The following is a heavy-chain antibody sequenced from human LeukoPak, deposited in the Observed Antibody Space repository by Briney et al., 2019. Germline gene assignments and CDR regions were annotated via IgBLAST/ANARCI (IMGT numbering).Heavy chain of an antibody. D-gene: IGHD2-15*01. V-gene: IGHV1-18*01. J-gene: IGHJ4*02. CDR1: GYTFISYG. CDR3: ARDQTVGKSFDY. Sequence: ASVKVSCKASGYTFISYGISWVRQAPGQGLEWMGWISAYNGKANYAQKLQGRVTMTTDTSTSTAYMELRSLRSDDTAVYYCARDQTVGKSFDYWGQGTLVTVSS. CDR2: ISAYNGKA.